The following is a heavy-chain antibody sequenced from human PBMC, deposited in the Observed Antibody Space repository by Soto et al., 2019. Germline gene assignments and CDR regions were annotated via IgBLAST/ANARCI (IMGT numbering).Heavy chain of an antibody. V-gene: IGHV1-24*01. Sequence: QVQLVQSGAEVKKPGASVKVSCKVSGYTLTELSMHWVRQAPGKGLEWMGGFDPEDGETIYTQKFQGRVTMTEDTTTDATYKKLSSLKSEDTAAYYCATGGGYSRGWTQFDYWGQGTLVTVSS. CDR2: FDPEDGET. J-gene: IGHJ4*02. CDR3: ATGGGYSRGWTQFDY. D-gene: IGHD6-19*01. CDR1: GYTLTELS.